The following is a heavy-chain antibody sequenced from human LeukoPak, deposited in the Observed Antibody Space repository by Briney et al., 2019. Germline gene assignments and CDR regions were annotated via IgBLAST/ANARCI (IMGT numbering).Heavy chain of an antibody. CDR3: AREYYGSGSYPDY. Sequence: GGSLRLSCAASGFTFSSYWMHWVRQAPGKGLVWVPRINSDGSSTSYADSVKGRFTISRDNAKNTLYLQMNSLRAEDTAVYYCAREYYGSGSYPDYWGQGTLVTVSS. CDR1: GFTFSSYW. J-gene: IGHJ4*02. V-gene: IGHV3-74*01. CDR2: INSDGSST. D-gene: IGHD3-10*01.